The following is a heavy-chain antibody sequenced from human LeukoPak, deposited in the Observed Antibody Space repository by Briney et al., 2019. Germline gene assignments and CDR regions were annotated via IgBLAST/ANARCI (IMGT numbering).Heavy chain of an antibody. D-gene: IGHD3-10*01. J-gene: IGHJ5*02. CDR2: IYYSGST. CDR3: ARAALRMPGMVRFDP. V-gene: IGHV4-39*07. Sequence: PSETLSLTCTVSGGSISSSSYYWGWIRQPPGKGLEWIGSIYYSGSTYYNPSLKSRVTISVDTSKNQFSLKLSSVTAADTAVYYCARAALRMPGMVRFDPWGQGTLVTVSS. CDR1: GGSISSSSYY.